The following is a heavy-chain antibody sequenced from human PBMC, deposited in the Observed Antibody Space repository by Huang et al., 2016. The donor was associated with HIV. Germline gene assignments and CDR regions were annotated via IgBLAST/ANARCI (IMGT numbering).Heavy chain of an antibody. J-gene: IGHJ3*02. Sequence: QIQLMQSGPELKQPGASVKVSCKASGSTFPGYGFTWWRQAPGQGPGWVGGISASSGDKEDAQKFQVRVTLNTDTSTNIAYMELRSLRSDDTAKYYCARDPKYHRIGYYRQRRGIDIWGQGTMVIVSS. CDR2: ISASSGDK. V-gene: IGHV1-18*01. CDR3: ARDPKYHRIGYYRQRRGIDI. CDR1: GSTFPGYG. D-gene: IGHD3-22*01.